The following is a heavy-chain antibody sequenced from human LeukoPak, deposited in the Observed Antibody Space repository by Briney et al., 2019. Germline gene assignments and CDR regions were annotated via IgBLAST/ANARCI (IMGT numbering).Heavy chain of an antibody. CDR3: ARDRPIFSNLPI. CDR1: GFTVSNNY. J-gene: IGHJ6*02. V-gene: IGHV3-66*01. D-gene: IGHD4-11*01. Sequence: GGALRLSCAASGFTVSNNYMSWVRQAPGKGLEWVSVIYSGGTTYYADSVKGRFTISRDNSKSTVYLQMNSLRAEDTAVYYCARDRPIFSNLPIWGQGTTVTVSS. CDR2: IYSGGTT.